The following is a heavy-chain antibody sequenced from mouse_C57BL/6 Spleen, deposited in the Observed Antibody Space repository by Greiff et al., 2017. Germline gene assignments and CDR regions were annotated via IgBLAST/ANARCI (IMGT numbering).Heavy chain of an antibody. V-gene: IGHV14-2*01. Sequence: VQLKESGAELVKPGASVKLSCTASGFNIKDYYMHWVKQRTEQGLEWIGRIDPEDGETKYAPKFQGKATITADTSSNTAYLQRRRLTSEDTAVYYGARDYSNYGTWFAYWGQWTLVTVSA. CDR3: ARDYSNYGTWFAY. J-gene: IGHJ3*01. D-gene: IGHD2-5*01. CDR1: GFNIKDYY. CDR2: IDPEDGET.